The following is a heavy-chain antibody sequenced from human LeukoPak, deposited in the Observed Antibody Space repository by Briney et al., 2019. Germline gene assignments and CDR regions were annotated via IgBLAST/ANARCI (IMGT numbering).Heavy chain of an antibody. CDR2: IERSGST. CDR3: ARSVNDYGDSGRYMDV. CDR1: SGSFSCHQ. J-gene: IGHJ6*03. Sequence: PSETLSLTCAVYSGSFSCHQWSRIRQPPGKGREWIGEIERSGSTNYNTSLNSRVTISVDTSKNQFYLKLSYVTDADTAVYYCARSVNDYGDSGRYMDVWGKGTTVTVFS. D-gene: IGHD4-17*01. V-gene: IGHV4-34*01.